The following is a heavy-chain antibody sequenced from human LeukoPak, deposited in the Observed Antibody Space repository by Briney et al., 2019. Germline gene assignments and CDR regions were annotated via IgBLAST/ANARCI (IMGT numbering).Heavy chain of an antibody. CDR3: ARDYYDSSGYVGQIHYRFDI. CDR1: GYTFTGYY. D-gene: IGHD3-22*01. J-gene: IGHJ3*02. Sequence: ASVKVSCKASGYTFTGYYMHWVRQAPGQGLEWMGRINPNSGGKNYAQKFQGRVTMTRDTSISTAYMELSRLRSDDTAVYYCARDYYDSSGYVGQIHYRFDIWGQGTMVTVSS. V-gene: IGHV1-2*06. CDR2: INPNSGGK.